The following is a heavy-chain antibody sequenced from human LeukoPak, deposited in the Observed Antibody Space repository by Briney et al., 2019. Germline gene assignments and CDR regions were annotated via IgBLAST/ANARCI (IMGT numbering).Heavy chain of an antibody. D-gene: IGHD4-17*01. J-gene: IGHJ6*03. V-gene: IGHV3-33*06. CDR1: GFTFSSYG. Sequence: GRSLRLSCAASGFTFSSYGMHWVRQAPGKGLEWVALIWFDGTYEFYADSVKGGVTFSRDNSNKTLYLQMNSLRAEDTAVYYCAKERDYAEDMDVWGKGTTVTVSS. CDR2: IWFDGTYE. CDR3: AKERDYAEDMDV.